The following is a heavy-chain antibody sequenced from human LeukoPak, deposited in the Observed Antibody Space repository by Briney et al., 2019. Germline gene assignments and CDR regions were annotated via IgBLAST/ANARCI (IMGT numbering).Heavy chain of an antibody. CDR2: ISGSGGST. V-gene: IGHV3-23*01. Sequence: GGSLRLSCAASGFTFSSYAMSWVRQAPGKGLEWGSAISGSGGSTSYAHSVKGRFTISRANSKTTLYLQMHSLRAEDAAVYYCAILGGPYYYESSGWSEDFDYWGEGTLVTVSS. CDR3: AILGGPYYYESSGWSEDFDY. CDR1: GFTFSSYA. J-gene: IGHJ4*02. D-gene: IGHD3-22*01.